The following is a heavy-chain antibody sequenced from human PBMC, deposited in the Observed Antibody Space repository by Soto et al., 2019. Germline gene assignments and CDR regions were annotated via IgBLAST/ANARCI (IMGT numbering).Heavy chain of an antibody. D-gene: IGHD6-13*01. CDR2: IIPIFGTA. CDR3: ARDIAAAGSYYYYGMDV. Sequence: QVQLVQSGAEVKKPGSSVKVSCKASGGTFSSYAISWVRQAPGQGLEWMGGIIPIFGTANYAQKIQGRVTITADESTSTAYMELSSLRSEDTAVYYCARDIAAAGSYYYYGMDVWGQGTTVTVSS. V-gene: IGHV1-69*01. CDR1: GGTFSSYA. J-gene: IGHJ6*02.